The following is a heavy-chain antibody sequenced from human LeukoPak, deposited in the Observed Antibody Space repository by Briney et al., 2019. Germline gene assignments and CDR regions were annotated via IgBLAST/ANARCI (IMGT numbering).Heavy chain of an antibody. CDR1: GDSISSGDYY. CDR3: ARHLGRRGGDY. CDR2: IYYSGTT. V-gene: IGHV4-30-4*01. Sequence: SETLSLTCTVSGDSISSGDYYWNWIRQPPGKGLEWIGYIYYSGTTYYNPSLKSRVTISLDTSKNQFSLKLTSVTAADTAVYYCARHLGRRGGDYWGQGTLVTVSS. D-gene: IGHD3-10*01. J-gene: IGHJ4*02.